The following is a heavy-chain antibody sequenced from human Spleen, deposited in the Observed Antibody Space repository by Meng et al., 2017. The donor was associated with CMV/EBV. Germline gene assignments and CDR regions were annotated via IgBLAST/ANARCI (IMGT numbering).Heavy chain of an antibody. CDR1: GGSFSGYY. CDR3: ARDSGYSNYYYGMDV. V-gene: IGHV4-34*01. J-gene: IGHJ6*02. D-gene: IGHD4-11*01. Sequence: SETLSLTCAVYGGSFSGYYWSWIRQPPGKGLEWIGEINHSGSTNYNPSLKSRVTISVDTSKNQFSLKLSSVTAADTAVYYCARDSGYSNYYYGMDVWGQGTTVTVSS. CDR2: INHSGST.